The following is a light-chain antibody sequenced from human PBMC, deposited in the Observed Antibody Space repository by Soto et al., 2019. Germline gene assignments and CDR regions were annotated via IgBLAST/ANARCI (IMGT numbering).Light chain of an antibody. CDR2: GNS. CDR1: SSNIGAGYD. J-gene: IGLJ1*01. CDR3: QSYDSSLSGSNV. V-gene: IGLV1-40*01. Sequence: SALTQPPSVSGAPGHRVTTSCTGSSSNIGAGYDVHWYQQLPGTAPKLLIYGNSNRPSGVPDRFSGSKSGTSASLAITGLQADDEDDYYCQSYDSSLSGSNVFGTGTKVNFL.